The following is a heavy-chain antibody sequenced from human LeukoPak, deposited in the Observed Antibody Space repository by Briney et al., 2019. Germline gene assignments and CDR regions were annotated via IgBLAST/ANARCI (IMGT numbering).Heavy chain of an antibody. CDR3: ARETPGGITGTTLGY. CDR1: GGTFSSYA. D-gene: IGHD1-20*01. CDR2: IIPIFGTA. V-gene: IGHV1-69*05. Sequence: SVKVSCKASGGTFSSYAISWVRQAPGQGLEWMGGIIPIFGTANYAQKFQGRVTITTDESTSTAYMELSSLRSEDTAVCYCARETPGGITGTTLGYWGQGTLVTVSS. J-gene: IGHJ4*02.